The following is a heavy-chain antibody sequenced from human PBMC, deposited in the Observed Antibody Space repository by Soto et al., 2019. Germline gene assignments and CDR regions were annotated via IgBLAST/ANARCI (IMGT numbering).Heavy chain of an antibody. V-gene: IGHV4-39*01. J-gene: IGHJ4*02. D-gene: IGHD2-15*01. CDR2: MFYGESA. CDR1: GSSINSSGYY. CDR3: ARLPSRHLVDY. Sequence: SETLSLTCTVSGSSINSSGYYWGWIRQPPGKGLEWIVYMFYGESAYYNLSVKRRVTVYVDTRKNQLSLNLRSVAAADTAVYYCARLPSRHLVDYWGPGTLVTVSA.